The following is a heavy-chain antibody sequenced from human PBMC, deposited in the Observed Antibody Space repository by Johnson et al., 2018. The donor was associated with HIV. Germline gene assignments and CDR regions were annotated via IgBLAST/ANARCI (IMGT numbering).Heavy chain of an antibody. J-gene: IGHJ3*02. D-gene: IGHD6-19*01. Sequence: VQLVESGGGLVQPGGSLRLSCAASGFTFSSYAMSWVRQAPGKGLEWVSGISGSGGSTNYADSVMGRFTISRDNAKNRLFLQMDSLRAEDTAFYYCARYNSGWDPHAFDIWGQGTMVTISS. V-gene: IGHV3-23*04. CDR2: ISGSGGST. CDR3: ARYNSGWDPHAFDI. CDR1: GFTFSSYA.